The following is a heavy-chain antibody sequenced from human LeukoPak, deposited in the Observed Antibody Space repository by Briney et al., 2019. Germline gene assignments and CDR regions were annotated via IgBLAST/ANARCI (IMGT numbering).Heavy chain of an antibody. D-gene: IGHD2-21*02. CDR2: INPSGGST. CDR1: GYTFTSYY. Sequence: ASVKVSCKASGYTFTSYYMHWVRQAPGQGLEWMGIINPSGGSTSYAQEFQGRVTMTRDTSTSTVYMELSSLRSEDTAVYYCARGAYCGGDCYYFDYWGQGTLVTVSS. J-gene: IGHJ4*02. V-gene: IGHV1-46*01. CDR3: ARGAYCGGDCYYFDY.